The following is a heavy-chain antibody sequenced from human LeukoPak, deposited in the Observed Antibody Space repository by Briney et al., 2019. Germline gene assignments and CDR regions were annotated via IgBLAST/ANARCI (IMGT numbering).Heavy chain of an antibody. Sequence: GGSLRLSCAASGFTLSTYVMSWVRQAPGKGLEWVSDISGSGGGTYYADSVKGRFTISRDNSKNTVYLQMNSLRAEDTAVYYCARDWMVRGVIDGNWFDPWGQGTLVTVSS. CDR3: ARDWMVRGVIDGNWFDP. D-gene: IGHD3-10*01. CDR2: ISGSGGGT. CDR1: GFTLSTYV. J-gene: IGHJ5*02. V-gene: IGHV3-23*01.